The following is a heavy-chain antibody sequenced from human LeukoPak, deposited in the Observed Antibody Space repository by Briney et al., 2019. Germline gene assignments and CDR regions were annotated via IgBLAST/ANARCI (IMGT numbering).Heavy chain of an antibody. CDR1: GYNFPIYW. CDR2: IYPDDSNT. J-gene: IGHJ6*03. D-gene: IGHD6-13*01. CDR3: ARQGAAGKYYYYYMDV. V-gene: IGHV5-51*01. Sequence: GESLKISCQGSGYNFPIYWIGWVRQMPGQGLEWMGIIYPDDSNTIYGPSFQGQVTISADKSINTAYLEWSSLKASDTAIYYCARQGAAGKYYYYYMDVWGKGTTVTASS.